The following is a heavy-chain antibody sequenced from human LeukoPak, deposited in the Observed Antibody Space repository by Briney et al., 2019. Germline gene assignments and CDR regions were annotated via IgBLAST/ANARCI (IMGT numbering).Heavy chain of an antibody. CDR1: IGSINNGDYY. D-gene: IGHD3-9*01. Sequence: SETLSLTCTVSIGSINNGDYYWSWIRQSPGKGLEWIGYIYFTGAAYYNPSLKSRVLISVNTSTNQFSLRVTSMTAADTAVYYCARDWFFDSWSVLDPWGQGTLVTVSS. V-gene: IGHV4-30-4*01. CDR2: IYFTGAA. J-gene: IGHJ5*02. CDR3: ARDWFFDSWSVLDP.